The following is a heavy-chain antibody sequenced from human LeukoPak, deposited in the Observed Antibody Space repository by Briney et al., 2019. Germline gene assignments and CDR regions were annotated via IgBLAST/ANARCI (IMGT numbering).Heavy chain of an antibody. D-gene: IGHD3-22*01. Sequence: GASVTVSFKASGYTFTIYGISWVRQAPGQGLGWMGWISAYNGNTNYAQKLQGRVTITTDTSTSTAYMELRSLRSDDTAVYYCARDRGSVVMQFDIWGQGTMVTVSS. CDR2: ISAYNGNT. CDR3: ARDRGSVVMQFDI. V-gene: IGHV1-18*01. J-gene: IGHJ3*02. CDR1: GYTFTIYG.